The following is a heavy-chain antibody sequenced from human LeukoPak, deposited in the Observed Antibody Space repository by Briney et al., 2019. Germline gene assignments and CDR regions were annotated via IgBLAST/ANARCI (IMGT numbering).Heavy chain of an antibody. CDR3: AKDSVLKDCSSTSCYTHFDY. Sequence: GGSLRLSCAASSFTFSSYNMNWVRQAPGKGLEWVSSISSSGSYIYYRDSVKGRFTISRDNAENSLYLEMNSLRVDDTAVYYCAKDSVLKDCSSTSCYTHFDYWGQGTLVTVSS. CDR2: ISSSGSYI. V-gene: IGHV3-21*04. D-gene: IGHD2-2*02. J-gene: IGHJ4*02. CDR1: SFTFSSYN.